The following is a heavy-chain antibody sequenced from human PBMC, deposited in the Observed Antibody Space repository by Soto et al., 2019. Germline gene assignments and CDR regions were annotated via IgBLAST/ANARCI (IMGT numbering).Heavy chain of an antibody. J-gene: IGHJ5*02. D-gene: IGHD3-10*01. CDR3: VKNSGWFNT. CDR2: IDGSGVIT. V-gene: IGHV3-23*01. Sequence: GGSLRLACAASGFTFGTTDMSWVRQAPGEGLEWVSTIDGSGVITYYADSVKGRFTISRDNSRNTVYLQMNSLRGDDTALYYCVKNSGWFNTWGQGALVTVSS. CDR1: GFTFGTTD.